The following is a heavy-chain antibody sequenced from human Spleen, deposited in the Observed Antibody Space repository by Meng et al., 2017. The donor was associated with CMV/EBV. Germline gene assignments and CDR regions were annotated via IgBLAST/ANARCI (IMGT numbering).Heavy chain of an antibody. D-gene: IGHD3-10*01. CDR1: GFTFSSYA. CDR3: AKDLVGYGSGSGMDV. CDR2: ISYDGSNK. Sequence: GGSLRLSCAASGFTFSSYAMHWVRQAPGKGLEWVAVISYDGSNKYYGDSVKGRFTISRDNSKKMVYLYMNSLRVEDTAVYYCAKDLVGYGSGSGMDVWGQGTTVTVS. J-gene: IGHJ6*02. V-gene: IGHV3-30*04.